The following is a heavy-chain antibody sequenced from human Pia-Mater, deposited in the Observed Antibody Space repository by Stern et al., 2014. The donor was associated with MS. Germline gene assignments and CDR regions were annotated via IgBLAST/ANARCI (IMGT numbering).Heavy chain of an antibody. D-gene: IGHD6-13*01. CDR3: ALCSETGDRWYSLGYDL. Sequence: VQLVESGAEVTKPGSPLRGSCKASGGTFSKFPSSWVRQAPGQGLEWMGGSFPVFGTTPYAHAFSARVPITPAVSTTPLYMELNSLRTDDTAVYYGALCSETGDRWYSLGYDLWGQGTLVTVSS. CDR1: GGTFSKFP. J-gene: IGHJ5*02. V-gene: IGHV1-69*01. CDR2: SFPVFGTT.